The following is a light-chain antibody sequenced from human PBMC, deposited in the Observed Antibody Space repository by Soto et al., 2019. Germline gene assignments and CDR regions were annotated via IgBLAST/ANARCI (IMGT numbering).Light chain of an antibody. CDR2: EVT. CDR3: CSHTGSVTGV. Sequence: QSALTQPASVSGSPGQSITISCTGTSNDIGGYNYVSWYQQHPGKAPKLIIFEVTNRPSGVSDRFSASKSGNTASLTISGLQAEDEADYYCCSHTGSVTGVFGGGTKVTVL. J-gene: IGLJ3*02. V-gene: IGLV2-14*01. CDR1: SNDIGGYNY.